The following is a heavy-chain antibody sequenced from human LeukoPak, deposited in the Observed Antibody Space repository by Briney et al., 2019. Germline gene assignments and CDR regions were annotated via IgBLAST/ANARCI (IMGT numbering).Heavy chain of an antibody. D-gene: IGHD3-3*01. CDR1: GYSISSGYY. CDR2: IYHSGST. J-gene: IGHJ5*02. CDR3: ARKPTYSIYFPHNWFDP. Sequence: PSETLSLTCTVPGYSISSGYYWGWIRQPPGKGLEWTGSIYHSGSTYYNPSLKSRVTISVDTSKNQFSLKLSSVTAADTAVYYCARKPTYSIYFPHNWFDPWGQETLVTVSS. V-gene: IGHV4-38-2*02.